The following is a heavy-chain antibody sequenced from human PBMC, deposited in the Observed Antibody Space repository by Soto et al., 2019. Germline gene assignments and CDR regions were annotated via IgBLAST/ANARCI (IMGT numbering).Heavy chain of an antibody. CDR3: ARRYCSSTSCNNWFDP. J-gene: IGHJ5*02. V-gene: IGHV4-34*01. CDR2: INHSGST. CDR1: GGSFSGYY. Sequence: PSETLSLTCAVYGGSFSGYYWSWIRQPPGKGLEWIGEINHSGSTNYNPSLKSRVTISVDTSKNQFSLKLSSVTAADTAMYYCARRYCSSTSCNNWFDPWGQGTQVTVSS. D-gene: IGHD2-2*01.